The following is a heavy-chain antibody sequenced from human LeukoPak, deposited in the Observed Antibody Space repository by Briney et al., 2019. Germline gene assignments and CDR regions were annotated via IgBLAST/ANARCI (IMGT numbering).Heavy chain of an antibody. CDR2: IGGSVGSI. CDR3: AKRGNSWDLFDY. Sequence: GGSLRLSCAASGFTFSSYAMSWVRQAPGKGLEWVSNIGGSVGSIFYAASVKGRFAISRDNSKNTLFLQMNNLRVEDTAVYYCAKRGNSWDLFDYWGQGTLVTVSS. D-gene: IGHD6-13*01. V-gene: IGHV3-23*01. CDR1: GFTFSSYA. J-gene: IGHJ4*02.